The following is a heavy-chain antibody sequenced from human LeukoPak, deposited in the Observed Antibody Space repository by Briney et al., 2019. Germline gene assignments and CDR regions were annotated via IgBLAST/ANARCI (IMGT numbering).Heavy chain of an antibody. CDR1: GYTFTSYG. CDR2: ISAYNGNT. D-gene: IGHD1-26*01. J-gene: IGHJ4*02. Sequence: ASVXVXCXASGYTFTSYGISWVRQAPGQGLXXMXWISAYNGNTNYAQKLQGRVTMTTDTSTSTAYMELRSLRSDDTAVYYCARARGSKRGYYFDYWGQGTLVTVSS. V-gene: IGHV1-18*01. CDR3: ARARGSKRGYYFDY.